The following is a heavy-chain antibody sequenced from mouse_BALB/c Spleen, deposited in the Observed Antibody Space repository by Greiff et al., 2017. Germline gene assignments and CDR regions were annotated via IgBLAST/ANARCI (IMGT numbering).Heavy chain of an antibody. J-gene: IGHJ3*01. CDR2: IWAGGST. CDR3: ALYGSNFAY. D-gene: IGHD1-1*01. V-gene: IGHV2-9*02. Sequence: VQLQESGPGLVAPSQSLSITCTVSGFSLTSYGVHWVRQPPGKGLEWLGVIWAGGSTNYNSALMSRLSISKDNSKSQVFLKMNSLQTDDTAMYSCALYGSNFAYWGQGTLVTVSA. CDR1: GFSLTSYG.